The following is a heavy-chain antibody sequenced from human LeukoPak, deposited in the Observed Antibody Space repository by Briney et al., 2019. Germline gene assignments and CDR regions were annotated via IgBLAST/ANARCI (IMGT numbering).Heavy chain of an antibody. Sequence: ASVKVSCKASGYTFTSYGISWVRQAPGQGLEWMGWISAYNGNTNYAQKLQGRVTMTRDTSTSTVYMELSSLRSEDTAVYYCARDLFYSPGGDDSSDVGHYYFDYWGQGTLVTVSS. CDR1: GYTFTSYG. J-gene: IGHJ4*02. D-gene: IGHD3-22*01. V-gene: IGHV1-18*01. CDR2: ISAYNGNT. CDR3: ARDLFYSPGGDDSSDVGHYYFDY.